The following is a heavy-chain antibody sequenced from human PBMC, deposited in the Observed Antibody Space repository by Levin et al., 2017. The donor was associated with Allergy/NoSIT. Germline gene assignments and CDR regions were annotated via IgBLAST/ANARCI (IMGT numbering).Heavy chain of an antibody. V-gene: IGHV3-23*01. CDR3: ARSSGGYYSPFDY. CDR2: TSGSGGST. Sequence: GESLKISCAASGFTFSNYAMSWVRQAPGKGLECVSVTSGSGGSTYYADSVKGRFTISRDNSKNTLYLQMTSLRAEDTAVYYCARSSGGYYSPFDYWGQGTLVTVSS. J-gene: IGHJ4*02. D-gene: IGHD3-22*01. CDR1: GFTFSNYA.